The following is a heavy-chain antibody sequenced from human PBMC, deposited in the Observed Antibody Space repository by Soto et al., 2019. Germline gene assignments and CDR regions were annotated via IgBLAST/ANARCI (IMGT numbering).Heavy chain of an antibody. J-gene: IGHJ6*02. Sequence: GGSLRLSCAASGFTFSSYWMSWVRQAPGKGLEWVANIKQDGSEKYYVDSVKGRFTISRDNAKNSLYLQMNSLRAEDTAVYYCAGNLRYSSSWYYYYGMDVSGQGTTLTFSS. CDR2: IKQDGSEK. D-gene: IGHD6-13*01. CDR1: GFTFSSYW. V-gene: IGHV3-7*01. CDR3: AGNLRYSSSWYYYYGMDV.